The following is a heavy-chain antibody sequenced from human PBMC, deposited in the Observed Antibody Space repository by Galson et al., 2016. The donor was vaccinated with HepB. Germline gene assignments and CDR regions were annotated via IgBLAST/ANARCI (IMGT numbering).Heavy chain of an antibody. V-gene: IGHV3-13*01. J-gene: IGHJ6*02. CDR3: ARAPSGHGMDV. D-gene: IGHD3-3*01. CDR1: GFTLSTYD. Sequence: SLRLSCAASGFTLSTYDIQWVRQVTGKGLQWVSSIGKGGDTHYLGPEKGRCIISRENAKNSVYLQMNSLRVEDTAVYYCARAPSGHGMDVWGQGTTVTVSS. CDR2: IGKGGDT.